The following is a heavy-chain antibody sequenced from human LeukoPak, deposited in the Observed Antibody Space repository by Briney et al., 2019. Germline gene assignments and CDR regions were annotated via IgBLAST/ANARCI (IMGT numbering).Heavy chain of an antibody. D-gene: IGHD5-18*01. CDR3: ARGYSYSDY. CDR1: GGSFSGYY. J-gene: IGHJ4*02. Sequence: PSETLSLTCAVYGGSFSGYYWSWIRQPPGKGLEWIGEINNSGSTNYNPCLKSRVTISVDTSKNQFSLKLSSVTAADTAVYYCARGYSYSDYWGQGTLVTVSS. V-gene: IGHV4-34*01. CDR2: INNSGST.